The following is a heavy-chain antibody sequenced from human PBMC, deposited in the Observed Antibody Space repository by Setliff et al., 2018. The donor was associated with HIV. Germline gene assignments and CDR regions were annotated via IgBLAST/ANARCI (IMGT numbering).Heavy chain of an antibody. CDR1: GYIFSSYT. CDR2: INTANYKT. Sequence: GASVKVSCKASGYIFSSYTMHWVRQAPGQRLEWMGWINTANYKTKYSQKFQGRVTMTRDTSTSTVYMELSSLRSEDTAVYYCAGTYYYGSGATRWGQGTLVTVSS. J-gene: IGHJ4*02. D-gene: IGHD3-10*01. V-gene: IGHV1-3*04. CDR3: AGTYYYGSGATR.